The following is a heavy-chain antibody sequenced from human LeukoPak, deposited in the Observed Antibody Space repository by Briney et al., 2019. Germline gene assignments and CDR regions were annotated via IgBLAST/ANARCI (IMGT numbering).Heavy chain of an antibody. CDR3: AGELDYYGMDV. J-gene: IGHJ6*02. D-gene: IGHD1-1*01. V-gene: IGHV3-30-3*01. CDR2: ISYDGSNK. Sequence: PGRSLRLSCAASGFTLSSYAMHWVRQAPGKGLEWVAVISYDGSNKYYADSVKGRFTISRDNSKNTLYLQMNSLRAEDTAVYYCAGELDYYGMDVWGQGTTVTVSS. CDR1: GFTLSSYA.